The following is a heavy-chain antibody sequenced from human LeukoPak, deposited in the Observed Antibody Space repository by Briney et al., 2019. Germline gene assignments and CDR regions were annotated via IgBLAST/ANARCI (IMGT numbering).Heavy chain of an antibody. D-gene: IGHD3-22*01. J-gene: IGHJ4*02. Sequence: SETLSLTCTVSGYSISSGYFWGWIRQPPGKGLEWIGSIYHSGSTYYNPSLKSRVTISVDTSKNQFSLKLSSVTAADTAVYYCARVTGYMIEDYFDYWGQGTLVTVSS. CDR2: IYHSGST. CDR3: ARVTGYMIEDYFDY. V-gene: IGHV4-38-2*02. CDR1: GYSISSGYF.